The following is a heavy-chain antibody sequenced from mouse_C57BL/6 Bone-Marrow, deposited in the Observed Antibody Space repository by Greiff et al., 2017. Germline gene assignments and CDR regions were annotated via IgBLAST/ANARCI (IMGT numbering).Heavy chain of an antibody. CDR2: ISSGSSTI. D-gene: IGHD1-1*01. CDR1: GFTFSDYG. V-gene: IGHV5-17*01. J-gene: IGHJ4*01. CDR3: ARPAVVAPYAMDY. Sequence: EVQRVESGGGLVKPGGSLKLSCAASGFTFSDYGMHWVRQAPEKGLEWVAYISSGSSTIYYADTVKGRFTISRDNAKNTLFLQMTSLRSEDTAMYYCARPAVVAPYAMDYWGQGTSVTVSS.